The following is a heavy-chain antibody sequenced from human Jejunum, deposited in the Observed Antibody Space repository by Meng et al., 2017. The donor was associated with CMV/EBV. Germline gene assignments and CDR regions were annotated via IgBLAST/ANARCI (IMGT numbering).Heavy chain of an antibody. CDR3: ARALIYGDSAVTLFVPYYFDY. CDR2: IHPNSGAT. V-gene: IGHV1-2*02. J-gene: IGHJ4*02. D-gene: IGHD2-21*02. Sequence: GYYMSWVRLAPGQGLEWLGWIHPNSGATNSAQKFQGRVTMTRDTSISTVYMQLSRLTSDDTAVYYCARALIYGDSAVTLFVPYYFDYWGQGTLVTVSS. CDR1: GYY.